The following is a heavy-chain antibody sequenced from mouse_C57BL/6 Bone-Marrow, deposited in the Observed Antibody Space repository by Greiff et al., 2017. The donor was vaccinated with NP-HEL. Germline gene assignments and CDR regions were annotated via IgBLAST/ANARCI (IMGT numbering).Heavy chain of an antibody. Sequence: QRVESGAELVRPGASVTLSCKASGYTFTDYEMHWVKQTPVHGLEWIGAIDPETGGTAYNQKFKGKAILTADKSSSTAYMELRSLTSEDSAVYYCTSNWVWYFDVWGTGTTVTVSS. CDR3: TSNWVWYFDV. V-gene: IGHV1-15*01. J-gene: IGHJ1*03. D-gene: IGHD4-1*01. CDR2: IDPETGGT. CDR1: GYTFTDYE.